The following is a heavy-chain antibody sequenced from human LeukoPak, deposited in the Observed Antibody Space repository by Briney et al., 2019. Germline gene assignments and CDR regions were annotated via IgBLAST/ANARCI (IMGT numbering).Heavy chain of an antibody. D-gene: IGHD2-15*01. J-gene: IGHJ4*02. Sequence: PSETLSLTCTVSGASISSYYWSWIRQPPGKGLEWIGYIYYSGSTNYNPSLKSRVTISVDTSENQFSLKLSSVTAADTAVYYCARHVRDCSGGTCYSTSPFDYWGQGTLVTVSS. CDR3: ARHVRDCSGGTCYSTSPFDY. CDR1: GASISSYY. V-gene: IGHV4-59*08. CDR2: IYYSGST.